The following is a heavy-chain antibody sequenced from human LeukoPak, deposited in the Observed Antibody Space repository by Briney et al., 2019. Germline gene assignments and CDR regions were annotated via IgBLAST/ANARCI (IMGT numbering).Heavy chain of an antibody. Sequence: GGSLTLSCAASVFTLSTYVMSWVRQAPGKGLEWVSAISGSGGSTYYADSVKGRFTISRDNSKNTLYLQMNSLRAEDTAVYYCAKDVVVTAINYFDYWGQGTLVTVSS. CDR1: VFTLSTYV. J-gene: IGHJ4*02. CDR3: AKDVVVTAINYFDY. D-gene: IGHD2-21*02. CDR2: ISGSGGST. V-gene: IGHV3-23*01.